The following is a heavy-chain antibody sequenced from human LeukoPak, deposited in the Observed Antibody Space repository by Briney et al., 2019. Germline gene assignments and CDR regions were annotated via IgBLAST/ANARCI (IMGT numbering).Heavy chain of an antibody. Sequence: GGSLRLSCAASGFTFRSYWMSWVRQAPGKGLEWVANIKQDGSEKYYVDSVKGRFTISRDNAKNSLYLQMNSLRAEDTAVYYCARDLWFGGLNWFDPWGQGTRVTVSS. CDR2: IKQDGSEK. J-gene: IGHJ5*02. CDR3: ARDLWFGGLNWFDP. D-gene: IGHD3-10*01. V-gene: IGHV3-7*01. CDR1: GFTFRSYW.